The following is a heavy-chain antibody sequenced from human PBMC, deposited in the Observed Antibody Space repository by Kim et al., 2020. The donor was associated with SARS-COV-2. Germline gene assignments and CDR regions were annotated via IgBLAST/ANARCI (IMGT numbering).Heavy chain of an antibody. V-gene: IGHV3-64D*06. CDR2: ISPNGDTT. CDR3: LFGGWLGD. CDR1: GFTFSNYL. D-gene: IGHD3-16*01. J-gene: IGHJ4*02. Sequence: GGSLRLSCLGSGFTFSNYLMHWVRQAPGKGLEYVSGISPNGDTTYYADSVRGRFTISRDNSKNTVYLQVSSLRPEDMAIYYCLFGGWLGDWDQGTLVTVSS.